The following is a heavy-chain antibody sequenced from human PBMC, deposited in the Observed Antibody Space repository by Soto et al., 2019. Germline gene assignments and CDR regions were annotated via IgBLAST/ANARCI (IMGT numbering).Heavy chain of an antibody. CDR3: ARSPRDSSGYQGGYYFAY. Sequence: SETLSLTCAVSGGSISSGGYSWSWIRQPPGKGLEWIGYIYHSGSTYYNPSLKSRVTISVDRSKNQFSLKLSSVTAADTAVYYCARSPRDSSGYQGGYYFAYWGQGTLVTVSS. CDR1: GGSISSGGYS. CDR2: IYHSGST. J-gene: IGHJ4*02. V-gene: IGHV4-30-2*01. D-gene: IGHD3-22*01.